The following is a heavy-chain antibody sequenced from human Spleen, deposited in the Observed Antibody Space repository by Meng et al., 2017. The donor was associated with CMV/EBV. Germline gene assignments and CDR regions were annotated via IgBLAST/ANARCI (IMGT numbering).Heavy chain of an antibody. J-gene: IGHJ4*02. CDR3: ARDLGANEDY. V-gene: IGHV1-18*01. CDR1: GGTFSNYD. Sequence: QDQLVQTGAEVKKPGSSVQVPGKASGGTFSNYDITWVRQAPGQGLEGMGWISAYNGNTNYAQKLQGRVTMTTDTSTSTAYMELRSLRSDDTAVYYCARDLGANEDYWGQGTLVTVSS. D-gene: IGHD1-26*01. CDR2: ISAYNGNT.